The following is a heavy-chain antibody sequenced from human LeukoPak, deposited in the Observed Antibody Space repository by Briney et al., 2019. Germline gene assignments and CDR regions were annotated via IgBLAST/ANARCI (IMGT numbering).Heavy chain of an antibody. Sequence: SGGSLRLSCAASGFTFSSYAMSWVRQAPGKGLEWVSPISSSGGSTYYADSVKGRFTISRDNSKNTLYLQMNSLRAEDTAVYYCARCGDWGQGYLDYWGQGTLVTVSS. V-gene: IGHV3-23*01. CDR3: ARCGDWGQGYLDY. CDR2: ISSSGGST. J-gene: IGHJ4*02. D-gene: IGHD7-27*01. CDR1: GFTFSSYA.